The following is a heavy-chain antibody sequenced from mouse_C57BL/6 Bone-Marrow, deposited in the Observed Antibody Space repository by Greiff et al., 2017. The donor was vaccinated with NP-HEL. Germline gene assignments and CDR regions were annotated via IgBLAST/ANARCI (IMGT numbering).Heavy chain of an antibody. Sequence: QVQLQQPGAELVRPGTSVKLSCKASGYTFTSYWMHWVKQRPGQGLEWIGVIDPSDSYTNYNQKFKGKATLTVDTSSSTAYMQLSSLTSEDSAVYYCARSDGDYGGFAYWGQGTLVTVSA. V-gene: IGHV1-59*01. CDR3: ARSDGDYGGFAY. D-gene: IGHD2-13*01. J-gene: IGHJ3*01. CDR2: IDPSDSYT. CDR1: GYTFTSYW.